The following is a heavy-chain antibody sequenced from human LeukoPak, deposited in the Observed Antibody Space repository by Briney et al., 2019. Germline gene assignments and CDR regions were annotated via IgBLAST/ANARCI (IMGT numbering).Heavy chain of an antibody. J-gene: IGHJ5*02. CDR1: GGTFSSYA. V-gene: IGHV1-69*04. D-gene: IGHD6-19*01. CDR2: IIPILGIA. Sequence: SVKVSCKASGGTFSSYAISRVRQAPGQGLEWMGRIIPILGIANYAQKFQGRVTITADKSTSTAYMELSSLRSEDTAVYYCAISGIAVAGNNWFDPWGQGTLVTVSS. CDR3: AISGIAVAGNNWFDP.